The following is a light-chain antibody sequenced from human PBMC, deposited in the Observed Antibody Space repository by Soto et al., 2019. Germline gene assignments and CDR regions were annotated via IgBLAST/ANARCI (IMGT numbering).Light chain of an antibody. CDR1: QRINKW. Sequence: DIQMTQSPSTLSASIGDRVTITCRASQRINKWLAWHQQKPGKAPKLLIYDASSLQSGVPPRFSGSGSGTEFTLTIRSLQPDDIATYYCQQYSSYSAWTFGEGTMVDIK. V-gene: IGKV1-5*01. J-gene: IGKJ1*01. CDR3: QQYSSYSAWT. CDR2: DAS.